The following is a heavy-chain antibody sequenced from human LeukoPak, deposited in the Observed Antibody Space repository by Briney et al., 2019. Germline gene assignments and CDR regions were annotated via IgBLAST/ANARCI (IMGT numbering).Heavy chain of an antibody. CDR1: GFTFNTYS. CDR2: ISSTSIYK. CDR3: AKDLDTSSGSGTTLGY. J-gene: IGHJ4*02. D-gene: IGHD3-10*01. Sequence: GGSLRLSCAASGFTFNTYSMNWVRQAPGKGLEWVASISSTSIYKYYADSVKGRFTISRDNAKNSLYLQMNSLRAEDTALYYCAKDLDTSSGSGTTLGYWGQGTLVTVSS. V-gene: IGHV3-21*04.